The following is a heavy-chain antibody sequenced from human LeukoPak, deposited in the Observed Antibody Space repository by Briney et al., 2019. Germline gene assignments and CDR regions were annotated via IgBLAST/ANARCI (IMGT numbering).Heavy chain of an antibody. CDR2: NYYSGST. CDR1: GGSISNYY. CDR3: ARRYCSGSSCYSAFDY. Sequence: SETLSLTCTVSGGSISNYYWSWIRQPPGEGLEWIGYNYYSGSTNYTPSLKSRLTMSVDKSKNQFSLKLSSVTAADTAVYYCARRYCSGSSCYSAFDYWGQGTLVTASS. J-gene: IGHJ4*02. V-gene: IGHV4-59*08. D-gene: IGHD2-15*01.